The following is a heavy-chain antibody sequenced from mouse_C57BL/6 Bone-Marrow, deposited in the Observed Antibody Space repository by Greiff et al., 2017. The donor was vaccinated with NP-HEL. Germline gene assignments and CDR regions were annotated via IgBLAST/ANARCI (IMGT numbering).Heavy chain of an antibody. D-gene: IGHD1-1*01. CDR3: TGYGSSYWYFDV. CDR1: GFTFSDAW. CDR2: IRNKANNHAT. Sequence: EVKLMESGGGLVQPGGSMKLSCAASGFTFSDAWMDWVRQSPEKGLEWVAEIRNKANNHATYYAESVKGRFTISRDDSKSSVYLQMNSLRAEDTGIYYCTGYGSSYWYFDVWGTGTTVTVSS. J-gene: IGHJ1*03. V-gene: IGHV6-6*01.